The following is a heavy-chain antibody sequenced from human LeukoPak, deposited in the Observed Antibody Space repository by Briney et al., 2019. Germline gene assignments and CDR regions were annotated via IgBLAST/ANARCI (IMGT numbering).Heavy chain of an antibody. V-gene: IGHV4-30-4*08. CDR3: ARALSYYYYYMDV. D-gene: IGHD2/OR15-2a*01. Sequence: QVQLQESGPGLVKPSQTLSLTCTVSGGSISSGVYYWSWIRQPPGKGLGWIGYIYYSGSTYYNPSLKSRVTISVDTSMNQFSLKLSSVTAADTAVYYCARALSYYYYYMDVWGKGTTVTVSS. CDR1: GGSISSGVYY. J-gene: IGHJ6*03. CDR2: IYYSGST.